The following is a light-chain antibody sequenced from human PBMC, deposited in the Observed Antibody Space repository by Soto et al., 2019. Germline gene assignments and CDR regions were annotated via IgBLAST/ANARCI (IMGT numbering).Light chain of an antibody. CDR3: QAWDISTAV. Sequence: SYELTQPPSVSVSPGQTASITCSGDKLGDKYACWYQQKPGQSPVLVIYQDSKRPSGIPERFSGSNSGNTATLTISGTQAIDEAVYYCQAWDISTAVFGGGTNLTVL. CDR2: QDS. CDR1: KLGDKY. V-gene: IGLV3-1*01. J-gene: IGLJ2*01.